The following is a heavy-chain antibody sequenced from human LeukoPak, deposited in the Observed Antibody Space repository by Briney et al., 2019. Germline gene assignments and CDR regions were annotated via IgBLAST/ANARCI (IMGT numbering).Heavy chain of an antibody. CDR2: ISGSGGST. CDR3: AKDRSSGSYPAHSDY. Sequence: GGSLRLSCAASGFTVSSYAMSLVRQAAGKGLEWVSAISGSGGSTYYADSVKGRFTISRDNSKNTLYLQMNSLRAEDTAVYYCAKDRSSGSYPAHSDYWGQGPLVTVSS. D-gene: IGHD1-26*01. CDR1: GFTVSSYA. J-gene: IGHJ4*02. V-gene: IGHV3-23*01.